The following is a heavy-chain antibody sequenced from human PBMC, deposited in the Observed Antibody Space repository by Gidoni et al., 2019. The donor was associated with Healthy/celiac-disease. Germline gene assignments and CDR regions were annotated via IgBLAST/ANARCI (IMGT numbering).Heavy chain of an antibody. CDR3: TTDKTHIIAAAGTGPQGY. CDR1: GFTFSTAW. D-gene: IGHD6-13*01. J-gene: IGHJ4*02. CDR2: IKSKTDGGTT. V-gene: IGHV3-15*01. Sequence: EVQLAESGGGLVKPGGSLRLSCAASGFTFSTAWMSWVRQAPGKGLEWVGRIKSKTDGGTTDYAAPVKGRFTISRDDSKNTLYLQMNSLKTEDTAVYYCTTDKTHIIAAAGTGPQGYWGQGTLVTVSS.